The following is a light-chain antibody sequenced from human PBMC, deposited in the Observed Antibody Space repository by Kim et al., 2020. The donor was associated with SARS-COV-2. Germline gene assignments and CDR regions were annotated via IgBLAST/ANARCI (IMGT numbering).Light chain of an antibody. J-gene: IGKJ3*01. CDR3: QNYNSAPFT. V-gene: IGKV1-27*01. CDR1: QGIGNY. Sequence: DIQMTQSPSSLSASLGDRVTITCRASQGIGNYLAWFQQKPGEIPRLLIYFTSTLQSGVPSRFSGSGSGTDFTLTISSLQSEDVATYYCQNYNSAPFTFGPGTKVDIK. CDR2: FTS.